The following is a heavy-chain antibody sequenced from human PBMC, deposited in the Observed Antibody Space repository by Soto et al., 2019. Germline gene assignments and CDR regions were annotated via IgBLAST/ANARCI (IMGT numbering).Heavy chain of an antibody. Sequence: EVQLLESGGGLVQPGGSLRLSCAASGFTFSTYAMIWVRQAPGKGLEWVSVITGSGGSTYYADSVKGRFTISRDTFKITLFLQMNSLRAEDTALFYCVKDRFGGYGALDYWGQGTMVTVSS. CDR2: ITGSGGST. D-gene: IGHD5-18*01. CDR1: GFTFSTYA. V-gene: IGHV3-23*01. CDR3: VKDRFGGYGALDY. J-gene: IGHJ4*02.